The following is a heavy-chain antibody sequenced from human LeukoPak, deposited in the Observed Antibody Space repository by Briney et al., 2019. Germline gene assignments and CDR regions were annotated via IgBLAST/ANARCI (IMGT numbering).Heavy chain of an antibody. CDR1: GGFISNYK. V-gene: IGHV4-4*07. Sequence: SETLSLTCSVSGGFISNYKWSWIRQPAGKGLEWIGLILSTGTTRYNPSLESRVSMSVDTSKNQFSLRLSFVTAADTAIYYCVRGIVGATGPDFWGQGIQVTVSA. CDR3: VRGIVGATGPDF. D-gene: IGHD1-26*01. CDR2: ILSTGTT. J-gene: IGHJ4*02.